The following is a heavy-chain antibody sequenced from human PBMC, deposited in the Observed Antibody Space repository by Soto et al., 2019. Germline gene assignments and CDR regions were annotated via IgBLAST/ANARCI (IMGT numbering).Heavy chain of an antibody. CDR1: GYTLTELS. Sequence: ASVKVSCKVSGYTLTELSMHWVRQAPGKGLEWMGGFDPEDGETIYAQKFQGRVTMTEDTSTDTAYMELSSLRSEDTAVYYCATLVENNLYYDFWSGYYRGPGFDYWGQGTLVTVPQ. J-gene: IGHJ4*02. CDR2: FDPEDGET. V-gene: IGHV1-24*01. D-gene: IGHD3-3*01. CDR3: ATLVENNLYYDFWSGYYRGPGFDY.